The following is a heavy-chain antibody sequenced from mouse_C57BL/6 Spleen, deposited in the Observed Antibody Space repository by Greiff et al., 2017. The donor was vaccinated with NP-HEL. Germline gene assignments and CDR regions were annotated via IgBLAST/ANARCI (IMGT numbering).Heavy chain of an antibody. CDR3: ARSYDGYHYYAMDY. V-gene: IGHV1-26*01. CDR1: GYTFTDYY. CDR2: INPNNGGT. J-gene: IGHJ4*01. D-gene: IGHD2-3*01. Sequence: EVQLQQSGPELVKPGASVKISCKASGYTFTDYYMNWVKQSHGKSLEWIGDINPNNGGTSYNQKFKGKATLTVDKSSSTAYMELRSLTSEDSAVYHCARSYDGYHYYAMDYWGQGTSVTVSS.